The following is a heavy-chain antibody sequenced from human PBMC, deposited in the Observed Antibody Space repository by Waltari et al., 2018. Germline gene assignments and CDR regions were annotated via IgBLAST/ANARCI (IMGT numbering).Heavy chain of an antibody. CDR2: IYYSGST. Sequence: QVQLQESGPGLVKPSETLSLTCTVSGGSISSYYWSWIRQPPGKGLEWIGYIYYSGSTNYNPSLKSRVTISVDTSKNQFSLKLSSVTAADTALYYCAKEGLTRGYWYFDLWGRGTLVTVSS. J-gene: IGHJ2*01. D-gene: IGHD3-10*01. V-gene: IGHV4-59*01. CDR3: AKEGLTRGYWYFDL. CDR1: GGSISSYY.